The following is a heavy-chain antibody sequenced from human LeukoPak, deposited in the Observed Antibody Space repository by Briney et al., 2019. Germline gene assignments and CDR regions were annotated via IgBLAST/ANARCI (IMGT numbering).Heavy chain of an antibody. V-gene: IGHV3-21*01. CDR2: ISSSSSYI. Sequence: GGSLRLSCAASGFTFSSYSMNWVRQAPGKGLEWVSSISSSSSYIYYADSVKGRFTISRDNAENSLYLQMNSMRAEDTAVYYCARDRIAVAYFDYWGQGTLVTVSS. J-gene: IGHJ4*02. CDR1: GFTFSSYS. D-gene: IGHD6-19*01. CDR3: ARDRIAVAYFDY.